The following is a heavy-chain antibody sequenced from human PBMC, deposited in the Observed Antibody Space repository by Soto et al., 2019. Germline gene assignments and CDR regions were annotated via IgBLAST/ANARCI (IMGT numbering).Heavy chain of an antibody. CDR1: GYTFTSYG. CDR2: ISTYNGNT. CDR3: AREMVRGVGSDY. J-gene: IGHJ4*02. V-gene: IGHV1-18*01. Sequence: GASVKVSRKASGYTFTSYGISWVRQAPGQGLEWMGWISTYNGNTKYAQKLQGRVTMTTDTSTSTAYMELRSLRSDDTAVFYCAREMVRGVGSDYWGQGTLVTVSS. D-gene: IGHD3-10*01.